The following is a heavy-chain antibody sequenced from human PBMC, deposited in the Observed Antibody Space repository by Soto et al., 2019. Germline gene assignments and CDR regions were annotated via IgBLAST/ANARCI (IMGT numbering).Heavy chain of an antibody. CDR1: GFTFSSYA. CDR3: AKDLYYCCSTSCYESEDY. J-gene: IGHJ4*02. V-gene: IGHV3-23*01. Sequence: GGSLRLSCAASGFTFSSYAMSWVRQAPGKGLEWVSAISGSGGSTYYADSVKGRFTISRDNSKNTLYLQMNSLRAEDTAVYYCAKDLYYCCSTSCYESEDYCGQGTRVTVAS. CDR2: ISGSGGST. D-gene: IGHD2-2*01.